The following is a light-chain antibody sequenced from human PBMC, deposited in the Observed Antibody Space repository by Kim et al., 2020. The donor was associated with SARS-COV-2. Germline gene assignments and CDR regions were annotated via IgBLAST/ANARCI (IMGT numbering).Light chain of an antibody. V-gene: IGLV1-51*01. J-gene: IGLJ3*02. CDR3: GTWDSGLSVVL. Sequence: GQKVTISCSGSTSNIGNNFVSWYQQLPGTAPKLLIYDNNKRPSGIPDRFSGSKSGTSATLGINGLQTGDEADYYCGTWDSGLSVVLFGGGTKLTVL. CDR1: TSNIGNNF. CDR2: DNN.